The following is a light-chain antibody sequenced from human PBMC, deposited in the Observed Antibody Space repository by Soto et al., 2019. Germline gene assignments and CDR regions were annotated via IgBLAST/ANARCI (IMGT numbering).Light chain of an antibody. CDR1: SSDVGGYNY. CDR2: EVN. J-gene: IGLJ1*01. V-gene: IGLV2-8*01. Sequence: QSALTQPPSASGSPGQSVTISCTGTSSDVGGYNYVSWFQQHPGKAPKLMIYEVNKRPSGVPDRFSGSKSGNTASLTVSGLQAEDEADYYCSSYAGSNKVFGTGTKVNVL. CDR3: SSYAGSNKV.